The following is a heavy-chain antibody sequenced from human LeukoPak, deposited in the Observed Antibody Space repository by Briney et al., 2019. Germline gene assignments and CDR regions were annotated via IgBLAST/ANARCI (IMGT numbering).Heavy chain of an antibody. CDR3: GREQRGGLSGSVGGLFASYCTYYYMDV. CDR1: GYTFTMYY. Sequence: ASVKVSCKASGYTFTMYYIHWVRQAPGQGLEWMGMINPSDGATTYAQRFQGRVTMTRDMSTTTVYMDLRSLRSEDTAVYFCGREQRGGLSGSVGGLFASYCTYYYMDVWGRGTTVTVSS. D-gene: IGHD3-16*01. V-gene: IGHV1-46*01. J-gene: IGHJ6*03. CDR2: INPSDGAT.